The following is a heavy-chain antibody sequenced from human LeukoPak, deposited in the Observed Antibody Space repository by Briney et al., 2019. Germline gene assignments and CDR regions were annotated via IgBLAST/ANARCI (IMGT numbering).Heavy chain of an antibody. CDR1: GFTFSSYG. V-gene: IGHV3-33*01. CDR3: ARASIAPTLYYFDY. J-gene: IGHJ4*02. D-gene: IGHD6-6*01. Sequence: PGGSLRLSCAASGFTFSSYGMHWVRQAPGKGLEWVAFIWYDGSNKYYADSVKGRFTISRDDSKNTLYLQMNSLRAEDTAVYYCARASIAPTLYYFDYWGQGTLVTVSS. CDR2: IWYDGSNK.